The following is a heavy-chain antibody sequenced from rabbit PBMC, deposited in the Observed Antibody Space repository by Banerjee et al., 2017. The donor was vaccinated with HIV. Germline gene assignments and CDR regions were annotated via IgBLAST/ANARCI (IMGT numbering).Heavy chain of an antibody. V-gene: IGHV1S40*01. Sequence: QSLEESGGDLVQPEGSLTLTCTASGFSFSSNYYMCWVRQAPGKGLEWIACIYTGSSGSTNYASWAKGRFTISKTSSTTVTLQMTSLTAADTATYFCARAPSSGGYYGLNRLDLWGPGTLVTVS. CDR3: ARAPSSGGYYGLNRLDL. CDR2: IYTGSSGST. J-gene: IGHJ3*01. D-gene: IGHD1-1*01. CDR1: GFSFSSNYY.